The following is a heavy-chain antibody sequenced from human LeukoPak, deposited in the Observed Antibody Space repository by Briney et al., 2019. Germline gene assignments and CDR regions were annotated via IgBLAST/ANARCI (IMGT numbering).Heavy chain of an antibody. V-gene: IGHV3-66*01. J-gene: IGHJ4*02. CDR1: GFTVSSNY. Sequence: PGGSLRLSCAASGFTVSSNYMSWVRQAPGKGLEWVSVIYSGGSTYYADSVKGRFTISRDNSKNTLYLQMNSLRAEDTAVYYCASSNANYYDSSGYYYYWGQGTLVTVSS. CDR2: IYSGGST. CDR3: ASSNANYYDSSGYYYY. D-gene: IGHD3-22*01.